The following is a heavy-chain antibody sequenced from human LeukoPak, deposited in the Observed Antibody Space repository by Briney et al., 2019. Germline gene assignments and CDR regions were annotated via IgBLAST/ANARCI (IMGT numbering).Heavy chain of an antibody. J-gene: IGHJ5*02. V-gene: IGHV3-53*01. D-gene: IGHD1-26*01. CDR1: GFTVSSNY. CDR2: IYSGGST. Sequence: GGSLRLSCAASGFTVSSNYMSWVRQAPGKGLEWVSVIYSGGSTYYADSVKGRFTISRDYSKNTLYLQMNSLRVEDTAVYYCARDAGGRTQREGWFDPWGQGTLVTVSS. CDR3: ARDAGGRTQREGWFDP.